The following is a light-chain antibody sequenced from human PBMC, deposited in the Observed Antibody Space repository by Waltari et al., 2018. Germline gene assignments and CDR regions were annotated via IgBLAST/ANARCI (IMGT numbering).Light chain of an antibody. V-gene: IGLV1-44*01. CDR2: IDN. Sequence: QSVLTQPPSASGTPGQRVSISSSGRASNLGSDSVNWYQQLPGAAPKLLIYIDNRRPSGVPDRFSGSKSGTSASLAISGLQSEDEADYYCAAWDSRLNGVVFGGGTRLTVL. J-gene: IGLJ2*01. CDR1: ASNLGSDS. CDR3: AAWDSRLNGVV.